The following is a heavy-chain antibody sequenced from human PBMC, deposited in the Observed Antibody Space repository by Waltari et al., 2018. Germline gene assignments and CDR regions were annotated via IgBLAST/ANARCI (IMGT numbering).Heavy chain of an antibody. D-gene: IGHD2-2*01. CDR3: AKRYCTSTTCSSADFYYYMDV. CDR2: ISGSAEST. Sequence: EVHLLESGGGLVQPGGSLRLSCAASGFTFSNYAMGWVRQAPGKGLAWVSVISGSAESTYYADAVKGPFTISRDSSKNTLYLQMNSLRAEDTALYYCAKRYCTSTTCSSADFYYYMDVWGKGTTVTVSS. CDR1: GFTFSNYA. V-gene: IGHV3-23*01. J-gene: IGHJ6*03.